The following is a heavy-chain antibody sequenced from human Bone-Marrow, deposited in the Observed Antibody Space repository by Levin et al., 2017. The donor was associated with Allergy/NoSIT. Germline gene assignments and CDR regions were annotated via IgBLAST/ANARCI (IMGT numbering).Heavy chain of an antibody. D-gene: IGHD5-18*01. Sequence: GGSLRLSCAASGFTFSSYAMSWVRQAPGKGLEWVSAISGSGGSTYYADSVKGRFTISRDNSKNTLYLQMNSLRAEDTAVYYCAKALDVIQLWPSYYYYGMDVWGQGTTVTVSS. CDR1: GFTFSSYA. CDR3: AKALDVIQLWPSYYYYGMDV. J-gene: IGHJ6*02. CDR2: ISGSGGST. V-gene: IGHV3-23*01.